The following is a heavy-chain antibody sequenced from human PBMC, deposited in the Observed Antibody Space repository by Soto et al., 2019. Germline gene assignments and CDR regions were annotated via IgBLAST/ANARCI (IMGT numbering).Heavy chain of an antibody. CDR3: ASTSTIFGVAVPPDY. Sequence: SVKVSCKASGGTFSSYAISWVRQAPGQGLEWMGGNIPIFGTANYAQKFQGRVTITADESTSTAYMELSSLRSEDTAVYYCASTSTIFGVAVPPDYWGQGTLVTVSS. CDR1: GGTFSSYA. CDR2: NIPIFGTA. J-gene: IGHJ4*02. D-gene: IGHD3-3*01. V-gene: IGHV1-69*13.